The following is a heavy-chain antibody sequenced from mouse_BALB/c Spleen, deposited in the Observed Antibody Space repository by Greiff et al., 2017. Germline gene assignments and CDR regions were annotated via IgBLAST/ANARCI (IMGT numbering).Heavy chain of an antibody. Sequence: VQLVESGPGLVAPSQSLSITCTVSGFSLSRYSAHWVRQPPGKGLVWLGMIWGSGSTDYNSALKSRLSISKDNSKSQVFLKMNSLQTADTAMYYCARNKEGNYVMDYWGQGTSVTVSS. J-gene: IGHJ4*01. D-gene: IGHD2-14*01. V-gene: IGHV2-6-4*01. CDR1: GFSLSRYS. CDR3: ARNKEGNYVMDY. CDR2: IWGSGST.